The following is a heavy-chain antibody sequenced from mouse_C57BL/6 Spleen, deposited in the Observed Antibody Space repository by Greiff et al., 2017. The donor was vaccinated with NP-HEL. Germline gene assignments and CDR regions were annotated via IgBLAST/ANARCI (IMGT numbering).Heavy chain of an antibody. CDR1: GYTFTDYY. Sequence: EVQLQQSGPELVKPGASVKISCKASGYTFTDYYMNWVKQSHGKSLEWIGDINPNNGGTSYNQKFKGKATLTVDKSSSTAYMELRSLTSEDSAVYYCARSRGNPFAYWGQGTLVTVSA. J-gene: IGHJ3*01. D-gene: IGHD2-1*01. V-gene: IGHV1-26*01. CDR2: INPNNGGT. CDR3: ARSRGNPFAY.